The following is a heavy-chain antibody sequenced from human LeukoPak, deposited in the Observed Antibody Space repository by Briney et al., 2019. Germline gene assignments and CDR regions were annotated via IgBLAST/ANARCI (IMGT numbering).Heavy chain of an antibody. V-gene: IGHV3-23*01. CDR1: GFTFSTYA. CDR3: AREAGYSSGWYGNWFDP. D-gene: IGHD6-19*01. CDR2: ISGGGDST. J-gene: IGHJ5*02. Sequence: PGGSLRLSCAASGFTFSTYAMSWVRQAPGKGLEWVSSISGGGDSTHYEDSVKGRFSISRDNSKNSLYLQMNSLRAEDTAVYYCAREAGYSSGWYGNWFDPWGQGTLVTVSS.